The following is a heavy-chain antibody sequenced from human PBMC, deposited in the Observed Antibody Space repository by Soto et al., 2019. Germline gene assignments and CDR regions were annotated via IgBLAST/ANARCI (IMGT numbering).Heavy chain of an antibody. Sequence: PGWSLRLSCRVSGFTFSGYAMSLVRQAPGKGLEWVSAILGSGGFTYYADSVKGQFTISRDNSKNTLYLQMNSLRGEDTAVYFCAKGLCDVDCYVFEYWGEGALVTVSS. D-gene: IGHD2-21*02. V-gene: IGHV3-23*01. CDR2: ILGSGGFT. CDR3: AKGLCDVDCYVFEY. J-gene: IGHJ4*02. CDR1: GFTFSGYA.